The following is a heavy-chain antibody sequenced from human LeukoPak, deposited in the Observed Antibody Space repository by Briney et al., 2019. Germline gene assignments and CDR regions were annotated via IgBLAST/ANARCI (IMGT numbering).Heavy chain of an antibody. CDR3: ARDYYGSGSYSTDY. V-gene: IGHV1-2*02. CDR2: INPNSGGT. D-gene: IGHD3-10*01. J-gene: IGHJ4*02. Sequence: GASVKVSCKASGYTFTGYYMHWVRQAPGQGLEWMGWINPNSGGTNYAQKFQGRVTMTRDTSISTTYMDLSRLRSDDTAVYYCARDYYGSGSYSTDYWGQGTLVTVSS. CDR1: GYTFTGYY.